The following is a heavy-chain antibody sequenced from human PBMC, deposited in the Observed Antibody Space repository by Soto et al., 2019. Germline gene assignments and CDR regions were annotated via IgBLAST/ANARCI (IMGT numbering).Heavy chain of an antibody. D-gene: IGHD3-22*01. CDR3: AKDDTSGYFYVDY. CDR2: ILYDGSNE. J-gene: IGHJ4*02. V-gene: IGHV3-30*18. Sequence: QVQLVESGGGVVQPGRSLRLSCAASGFTFSSYGMHWVRQAPGKGLEWVAVILYDGSNEYYADSVKGRFTISRDTSKNTLYLQMNSMRAEDTAVYYCAKDDTSGYFYVDYWGQGTLVTVSS. CDR1: GFTFSSYG.